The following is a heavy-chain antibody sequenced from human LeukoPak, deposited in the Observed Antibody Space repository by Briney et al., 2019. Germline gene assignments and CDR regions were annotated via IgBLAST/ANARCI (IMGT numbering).Heavy chain of an antibody. Sequence: GGSLRLSCAASGLAFSSYAMSWVRQALGKGLEWVSAISGSGGSTYYADSVKGRFTISRDNSKNTLYLQMNSLRAEDTAVYYCAKEWTYYYDSSGYYLGDWGQGTLVTVSS. V-gene: IGHV3-23*01. CDR3: AKEWTYYYDSSGYYLGD. CDR1: GLAFSSYA. CDR2: ISGSGGST. D-gene: IGHD3-22*01. J-gene: IGHJ4*02.